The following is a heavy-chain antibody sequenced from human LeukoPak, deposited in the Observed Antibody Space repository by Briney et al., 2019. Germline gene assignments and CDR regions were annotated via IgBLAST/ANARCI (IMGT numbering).Heavy chain of an antibody. CDR2: VYHSGET. Sequence: SETLSLTCTVSGGSVSSGDYYWSWIRQPPGKGLEWIGSVYHSGETYYNPSLNSRVTISVDRSKNQVSLNLNSVTAADTAVYYCARGRYFDLWGRGTLVTVSS. J-gene: IGHJ2*01. CDR1: GGSVSSGDYY. CDR3: ARGRYFDL. V-gene: IGHV4-30-2*01.